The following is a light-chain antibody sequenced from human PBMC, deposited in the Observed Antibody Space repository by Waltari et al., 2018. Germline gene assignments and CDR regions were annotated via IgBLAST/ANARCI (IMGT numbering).Light chain of an antibody. CDR3: QQYSNWPLT. CDR2: GAS. J-gene: IGKJ4*01. V-gene: IGKV3-15*01. Sequence: ETAMTQSPAPLSWSPGDTATPSCRASQSVSSELAWYQQKPGQTPRLLIYGASTGVTAIPARFSGSGSGTEFTLTISSLQPEDFAVYYCQQYSNWPLTFGGGTKVEVK. CDR1: QSVSSE.